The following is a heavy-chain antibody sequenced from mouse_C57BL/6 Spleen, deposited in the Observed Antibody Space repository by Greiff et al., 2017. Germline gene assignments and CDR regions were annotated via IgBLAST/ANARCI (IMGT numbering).Heavy chain of an antibody. D-gene: IGHD2-1*01. CDR3: ARHLLNYDFHYAMDY. J-gene: IGHJ4*01. CDR2: ISNGGGST. V-gene: IGHV5-12*01. CDR1: GFTFSDYY. Sequence: EVNVVESGGGLVQPGGSLKLSCAASGFTFSDYYMYWVRQTPEKRLEWVAYISNGGGSTYYPDTVKGRFTISRDNAKNTLYLQMSRLKSEDTAMYYCARHLLNYDFHYAMDYWGQGTSVTVSS.